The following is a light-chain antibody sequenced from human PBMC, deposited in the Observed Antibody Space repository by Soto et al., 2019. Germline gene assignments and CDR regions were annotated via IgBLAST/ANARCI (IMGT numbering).Light chain of an antibody. CDR3: GSWESSLSADV. CDR1: SSNIGGNS. Sequence: QSVLAQPPSVSAAPGQKVTISCSVSSSNIGGNSVSWYQQLPGTAPKLLIYDDNKRPSGIPDRFSGSKSGTSATLGITGFQTGDEADYYCGSWESSLSADVFGTGTKVTVL. J-gene: IGLJ1*01. CDR2: DDN. V-gene: IGLV1-51*01.